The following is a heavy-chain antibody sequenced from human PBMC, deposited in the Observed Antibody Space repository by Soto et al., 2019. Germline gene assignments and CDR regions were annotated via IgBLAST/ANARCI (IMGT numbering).Heavy chain of an antibody. D-gene: IGHD3-22*01. Sequence: SGTLSLTGAVSGGSISSYDWSWIRQPPGKGLEWIGYIYYTGTTTYNPSIKSRVTISVDSSKNQFSLNLTSVSAADTAVYYCARLGGFYQSLDSWGQGTLVTVS. J-gene: IGHJ5*01. V-gene: IGHV4-59*08. CDR1: GGSISSYD. CDR2: IYYTGTT. CDR3: ARLGGFYQSLDS.